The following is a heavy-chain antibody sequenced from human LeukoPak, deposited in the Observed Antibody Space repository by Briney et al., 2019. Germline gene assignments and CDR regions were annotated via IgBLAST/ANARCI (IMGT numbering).Heavy chain of an antibody. CDR3: ATAKRGYDSSGYCGYFFDY. V-gene: IGHV3-11*01. CDR1: GFNFSDYY. Sequence: GGSLRLSCAASGFNFSDYYMSWIRRAPGKGLEWVSYISRSGRTIYYANSVKGRFTISRDNAKNSLYLQMNSLRAEDTAVYYCATAKRGYDSSGYCGYFFDYWGQGTLVTVSS. D-gene: IGHD3-22*01. J-gene: IGHJ4*02. CDR2: ISRSGRTI.